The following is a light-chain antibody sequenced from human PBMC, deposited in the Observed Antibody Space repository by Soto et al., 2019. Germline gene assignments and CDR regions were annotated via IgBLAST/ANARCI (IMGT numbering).Light chain of an antibody. J-gene: IGKJ1*01. Sequence: IVLTQSPGTLSLSTGQRAILSCRASQSVSSGNLAWYQQKPGQAPRLLIYGTSNRATGIPDRFTGSGSGTEFTLTIIRLEREDFAVYYCQQYGTSPKTFGQLTNVDIK. CDR3: QQYGTSPKT. CDR2: GTS. V-gene: IGKV3-20*01. CDR1: QSVSSGN.